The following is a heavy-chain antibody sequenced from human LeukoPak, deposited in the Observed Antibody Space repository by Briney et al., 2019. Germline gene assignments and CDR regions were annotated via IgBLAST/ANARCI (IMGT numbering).Heavy chain of an antibody. CDR2: IYYSGST. V-gene: IGHV4-31*03. J-gene: IGHJ5*02. CDR3: ARPIRGAPAAAGTEWFDP. CDR1: GGSISSGGYY. Sequence: PSQTLSLTCTVSGGSISSGGYYWSWIRQHPGKGLEWIGYIYYSGSTYYNPSLKSRVTISVDTSKNQFSLKLSSVTAADTAVYYCARPIRGAPAAAGTEWFDPWGQGTLVTVSS. D-gene: IGHD6-13*01.